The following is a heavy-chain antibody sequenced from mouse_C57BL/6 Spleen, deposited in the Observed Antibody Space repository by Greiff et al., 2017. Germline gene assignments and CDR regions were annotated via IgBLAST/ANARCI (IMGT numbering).Heavy chain of an antibody. CDR1: GFTFSNYW. J-gene: IGHJ4*01. V-gene: IGHV6-3*01. Sequence: EVQVVESGGGLVQPGGSMKLSCVASGFTFSNYWMNWVRQSPEKGLEWVAQIRLKSDNYATHYAESVKGRFTISRDDSKSSVYLQMNNLRAEDTGIYYCTGGITTVVALYYYAMDYWGQGTSVTVSS. D-gene: IGHD1-1*01. CDR2: IRLKSDNYAT. CDR3: TGGITTVVALYYYAMDY.